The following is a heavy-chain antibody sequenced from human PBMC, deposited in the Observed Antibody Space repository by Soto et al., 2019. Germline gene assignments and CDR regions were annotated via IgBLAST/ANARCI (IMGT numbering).Heavy chain of an antibody. CDR2: INYSGST. V-gene: IGHV4-39*07. CDR1: GGSISSSTYY. Sequence: SETLSLTCTVSGGSISSSTYYWGWIRQPPGKGLEWIGGINYSGSTYYNPSLKSRVTISVDTSKNQFSLKLSSVTAADTAVYYCARVGSPYGILYYGMDVWGQGTTVTVSS. D-gene: IGHD4-17*01. J-gene: IGHJ6*02. CDR3: ARVGSPYGILYYGMDV.